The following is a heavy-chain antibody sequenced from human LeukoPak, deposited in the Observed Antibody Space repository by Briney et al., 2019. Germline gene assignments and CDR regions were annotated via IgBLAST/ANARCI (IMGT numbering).Heavy chain of an antibody. J-gene: IGHJ4*02. CDR3: ARAPPGDGADY. Sequence: SETLSLTCAVYGGSFSGYYWSWIRQPPGKGLEWIGEINHSGSTNYNPSLKSRVTISVDTSKNQFSLKLSSVTAADTAVYYCARAPPGDGADYWGQGTLVTVSS. CDR1: GGSFSGYY. V-gene: IGHV4-34*01. CDR2: INHSGST. D-gene: IGHD1-26*01.